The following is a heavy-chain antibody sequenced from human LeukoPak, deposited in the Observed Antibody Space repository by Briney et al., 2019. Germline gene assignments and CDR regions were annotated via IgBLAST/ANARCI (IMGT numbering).Heavy chain of an antibody. J-gene: IGHJ4*02. CDR2: ISSSSSTI. Sequence: GGSLRLSCAASGFTFSSYSMNWVRQAPGKGLEWVSYISSSSSTIYYADSVKGRSTISRDNSKNTLYLQMNSLRAEDTAVYYCAKASYGEHDYWGQGTLVTVSS. D-gene: IGHD4-17*01. CDR1: GFTFSSYS. CDR3: AKASYGEHDY. V-gene: IGHV3-48*01.